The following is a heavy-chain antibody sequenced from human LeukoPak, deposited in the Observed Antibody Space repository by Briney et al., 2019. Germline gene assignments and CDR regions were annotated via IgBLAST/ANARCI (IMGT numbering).Heavy chain of an antibody. CDR2: IYYSGST. D-gene: IGHD3-10*01. Sequence: SETLSLTCTASGGSISSYYWSWIRQPPGKGLEWIGYIYYSGSTNYNPSLKSRVTISVDTSKNQFSLKLSSVTAADTAVYYCARAVYSAGEMNWFDPWGQGTLVTVSS. CDR1: GGSISSYY. CDR3: ARAVYSAGEMNWFDP. J-gene: IGHJ5*02. V-gene: IGHV4-59*01.